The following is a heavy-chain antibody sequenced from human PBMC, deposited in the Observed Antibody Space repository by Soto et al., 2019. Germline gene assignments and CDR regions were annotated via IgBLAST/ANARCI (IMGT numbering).Heavy chain of an antibody. J-gene: IGHJ3*02. CDR3: ARLYGLDAFDI. D-gene: IGHD3-16*02. CDR2: IYYSGST. Sequence: ETLSLTCTVSGGSINSYYWSWIRQPPGKGLEWIGYIYYSGSTNYNPSLKSRVTIPVDTSKNQFSLKLSSVTAADTAVYYCARLYGLDAFDIWGQGTMVTVSS. CDR1: GGSINSYY. V-gene: IGHV4-59*08.